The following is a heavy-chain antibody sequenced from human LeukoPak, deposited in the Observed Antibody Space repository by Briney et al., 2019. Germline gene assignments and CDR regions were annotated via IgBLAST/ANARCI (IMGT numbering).Heavy chain of an antibody. D-gene: IGHD2-15*01. V-gene: IGHV3-23*01. CDR1: GFTFSNYA. Sequence: GGSLRLSCAASGFTFSNYAMSWVRQAPGRGLEWVSTIDGSNPNTYYADSVKGRFTISRDNSKNTLYLQINSLRAEDTALYFCAKDGFRGECNAGSCYPFDPWGQGTLVTVSS. CDR2: IDGSNPNT. CDR3: AKDGFRGECNAGSCYPFDP. J-gene: IGHJ5*02.